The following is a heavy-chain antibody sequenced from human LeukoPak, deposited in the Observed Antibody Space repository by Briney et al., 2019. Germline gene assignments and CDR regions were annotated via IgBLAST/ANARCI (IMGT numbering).Heavy chain of an antibody. CDR1: GYSFTSYW. J-gene: IGHJ4*02. D-gene: IGHD6-13*01. CDR2: IDPSDSYT. V-gene: IGHV5-10-1*01. Sequence: GASLKISCKGSGYSFTSYWISWVRQMPGKGLEWMGRIDPSDSYTNYSPSFQGHVTISADKSISTAYLQWSSLKASDTAIYYCAIGLFSSSWCFDYWGQGTLVPVSS. CDR3: AIGLFSSSWCFDY.